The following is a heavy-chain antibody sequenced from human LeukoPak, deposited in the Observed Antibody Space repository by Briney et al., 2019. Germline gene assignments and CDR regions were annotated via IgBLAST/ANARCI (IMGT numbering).Heavy chain of an antibody. CDR2: ISDSGSPI. CDR3: ARKPFYGSGIGH. J-gene: IGHJ4*02. V-gene: IGHV3-48*03. CDR1: GFTFSSYE. Sequence: HSGGSLRLSCEASGFTFSSYEMNWVRQAPGKGLEWVSYISDSGSPIYYADSVKGRFTISRDNAKNSLYLQMNSLRAEDTAVYYCARKPFYGSGIGHWGQGTLVTVSS. D-gene: IGHD3-10*01.